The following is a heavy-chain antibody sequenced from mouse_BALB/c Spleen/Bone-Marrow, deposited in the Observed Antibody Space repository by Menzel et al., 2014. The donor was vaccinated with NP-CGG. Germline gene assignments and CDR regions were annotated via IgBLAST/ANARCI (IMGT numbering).Heavy chain of an antibody. CDR2: ISDGGSYT. J-gene: IGHJ3*01. CDR1: GFTFSDYY. V-gene: IGHV5-4*02. CDR3: ARRWFAY. Sequence: DVMLVESGGGLVRPGGSLKLSCAASGFTFSDYYMYWVRQTPEKRLEWVATISDGGSYTYYPDSVKGRFTISRDNAKNNLYLQMSSLKSEDTAMYYYARRWFAYWGQGTLVTVSA.